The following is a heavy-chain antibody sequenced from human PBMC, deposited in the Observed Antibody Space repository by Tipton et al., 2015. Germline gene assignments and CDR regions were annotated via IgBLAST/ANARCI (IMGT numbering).Heavy chain of an antibody. CDR2: VNRDGSST. CDR3: AKDTGASYFDSSGLTD. CDR1: GFTFSKSW. J-gene: IGHJ4*02. Sequence: SLRLSCAASGFTFSKSWMHWVRQAPGKGLVWVSRVNRDGSSTNYAEPVRGRFTISRDNAKNTLYLQMNSLRPDDTAFYFCAKDTGASYFDSSGLTDWGLGTQVTVSS. V-gene: IGHV3-74*01. D-gene: IGHD3-22*01.